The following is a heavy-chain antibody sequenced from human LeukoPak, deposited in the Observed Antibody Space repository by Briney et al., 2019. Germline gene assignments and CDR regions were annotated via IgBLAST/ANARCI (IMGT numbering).Heavy chain of an antibody. J-gene: IGHJ4*02. V-gene: IGHV3-74*01. Sequence: GXSLRLSCAASGFTFSSYAMSWVRQAPGKGLVWVSRMNSDGSTTSYADSVRGRFTISRDNAENTLFLQMNSLRAEDTAVYYCATWGGYSGLHPLDYWGQGTLVTVSS. CDR1: GFTFSSYA. CDR2: MNSDGSTT. CDR3: ATWGGYSGLHPLDY. D-gene: IGHD5-12*01.